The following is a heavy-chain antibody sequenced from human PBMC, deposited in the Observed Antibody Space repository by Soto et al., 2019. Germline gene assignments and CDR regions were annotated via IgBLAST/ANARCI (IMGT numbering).Heavy chain of an antibody. CDR1: GFTVSSNY. J-gene: IGHJ5*02. CDR3: ARDRSGNHVIGWFDP. Sequence: EMQLVESGGGLVQPGGSLRLSCAASGFTVSSNYMSWVRQAPGKGLEWVSVIYSGGSTYYADSVKGRFIISRDNSKNTLYLQMNSLRAEDTAVYYCARDRSGNHVIGWFDPWGQGILVTVSS. V-gene: IGHV3-66*01. D-gene: IGHD1-26*01. CDR2: IYSGGST.